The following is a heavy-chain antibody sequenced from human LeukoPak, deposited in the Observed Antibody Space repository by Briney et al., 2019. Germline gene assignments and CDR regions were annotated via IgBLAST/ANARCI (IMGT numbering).Heavy chain of an antibody. V-gene: IGHV4-39*01. CDR3: VYSYGSNFDY. CDR2: IYYSGST. Sequence: SETLSLTCTVSGGSISSSSYYWGWIRQPPGKGLEWIGSIYYSGSTYYTPSLKSRVTISVDTSKNQFSLKLSSVTAADTAVYYCVYSYGSNFDYWGQGTLVTVSS. D-gene: IGHD5-18*01. CDR1: GGSISSSSYY. J-gene: IGHJ4*02.